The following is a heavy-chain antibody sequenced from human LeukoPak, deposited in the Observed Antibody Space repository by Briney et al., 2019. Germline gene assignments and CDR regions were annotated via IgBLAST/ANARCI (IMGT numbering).Heavy chain of an antibody. D-gene: IGHD3-22*01. V-gene: IGHV3-20*04. Sequence: GGSLRLSCAASGFKFDDYGMSWVRQAPGKGLEWVCDINWNDAWTGYAYSVKGRFTISRDNAKNSLYLQMDSLRAEDTALYYCAGYYYDSSRGFDLWGQGTLVTVSA. J-gene: IGHJ5*02. CDR3: AGYYYDSSRGFDL. CDR2: INWNDAWT. CDR1: GFKFDDYG.